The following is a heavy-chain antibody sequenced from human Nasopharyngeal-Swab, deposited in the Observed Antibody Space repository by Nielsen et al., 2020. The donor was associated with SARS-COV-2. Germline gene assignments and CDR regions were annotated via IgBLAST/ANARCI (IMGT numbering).Heavy chain of an antibody. CDR2: INSGGTTT. J-gene: IGHJ4*02. V-gene: IGHV3-23*01. CDR1: GLTFSSYA. D-gene: IGHD3-10*01. CDR3: ASYGAGSYYSTGVYY. Sequence: GESLKISCAASGLTFSSYAMSWVRQAPGEGLEWVSGINSGGTTTFYADTVKGRFTISRDNSKNTLYLQLNSLKVKDTAVYYCASYGAGSYYSTGVYYWGQGTRVIVSS.